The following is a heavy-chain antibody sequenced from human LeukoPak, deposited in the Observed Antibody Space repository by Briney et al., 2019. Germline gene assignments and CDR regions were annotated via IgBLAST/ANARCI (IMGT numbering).Heavy chain of an antibody. CDR1: GFSFSSSA. CDR3: ARGHYGDSLAVY. J-gene: IGHJ4*02. CDR2: ISDSGATT. D-gene: IGHD4-17*01. V-gene: IGHV3-23*01. Sequence: GGSLRLSCAASGFSFSSSAINWVRQAPGKGLEWVSAISDSGATTLYGDSVKGRFTISRDNAKNSLYLQMNSLRAEDTAVYYCARGHYGDSLAVYWGQGTLVTVSS.